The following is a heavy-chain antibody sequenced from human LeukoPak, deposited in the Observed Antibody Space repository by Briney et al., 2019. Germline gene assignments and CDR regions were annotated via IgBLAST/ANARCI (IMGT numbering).Heavy chain of an antibody. J-gene: IGHJ6*02. CDR3: ARDRGAAAILGDYGMDV. CDR2: IYHSGST. CDR1: GGSISRSNW. V-gene: IGHV4-4*02. D-gene: IGHD3-16*01. Sequence: SETLSLTCAVSGGSISRSNWWSWVRQPPGKGLEWIGEIYHSGSTNYNPSLKSRVTISVDKSKNQFSLKLSSVTAADTAVYYCARDRGAAAILGDYGMDVWGQGTTVTVSS.